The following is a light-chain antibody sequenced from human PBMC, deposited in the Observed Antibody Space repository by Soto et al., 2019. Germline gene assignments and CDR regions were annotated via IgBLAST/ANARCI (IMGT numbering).Light chain of an antibody. Sequence: DIQLAQSPSSLSASVGDSVTLTCRASQSISFYLNGYQQKPGKAPKVLIYAASNLQSGVSRRFSGGGSGTDFTLTINSLQPEDFATYYCQQSYSIPITFGQGTRLEIK. J-gene: IGKJ5*01. V-gene: IGKV1-39*01. CDR1: QSISFY. CDR2: AAS. CDR3: QQSYSIPIT.